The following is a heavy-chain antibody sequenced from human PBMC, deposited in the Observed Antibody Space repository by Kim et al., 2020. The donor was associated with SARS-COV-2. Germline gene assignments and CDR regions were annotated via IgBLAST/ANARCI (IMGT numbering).Heavy chain of an antibody. CDR2: IYSGGTT. J-gene: IGHJ5*02. D-gene: IGHD2-15*01. V-gene: IGHV3-66*01. Sequence: GGSLRLSCAGSGFTVSNNYMSWVRQAPGKGLEWVSVIYSGGTTRYADSVKGRFTISRDNSKNTVYLEMNSLRVEDMAVYYCARGEGQCSGGRCNNNWFDPWGLGTLVTVSS. CDR3: ARGEGQCSGGRCNNNWFDP. CDR1: GFTVSNNY.